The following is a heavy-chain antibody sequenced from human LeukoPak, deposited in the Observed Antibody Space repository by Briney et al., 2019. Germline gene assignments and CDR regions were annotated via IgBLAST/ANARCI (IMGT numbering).Heavy chain of an antibody. V-gene: IGHV3-7*01. Sequence: PGGSLRLSCAAFGFTFTNYWMSWVRQAPGKGLKWVASIKQDASDKYYVDSVKGRFTISRDNAKNSLFLQMISLRAEDTALYYCVRDPVDYWGQGILVTVSS. CDR3: VRDPVDY. CDR1: GFTFTNYW. CDR2: IKQDASDK. J-gene: IGHJ4*02.